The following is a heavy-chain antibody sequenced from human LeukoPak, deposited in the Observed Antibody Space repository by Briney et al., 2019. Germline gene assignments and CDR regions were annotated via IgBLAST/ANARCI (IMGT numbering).Heavy chain of an antibody. CDR3: ARHDYGSGSYFDY. D-gene: IGHD3-10*01. CDR2: IYYSGST. CDR1: GDSVSGYY. J-gene: IGHJ4*02. V-gene: IGHV4-59*08. Sequence: PSETLSLTCTVSGDSVSGYYWIWIRQPPGKGLEWIAYIYYSGSTNYNPSLKSRVTISVDTSKNQFSLKLSSVTAEDTAVYYCARHDYGSGSYFDYWGQGTLVTVSS.